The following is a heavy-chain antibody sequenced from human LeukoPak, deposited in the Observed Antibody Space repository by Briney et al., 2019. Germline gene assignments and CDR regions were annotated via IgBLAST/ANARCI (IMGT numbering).Heavy chain of an antibody. CDR2: ISYDGSNK. CDR3: AKEGIAAAGKIDY. J-gene: IGHJ4*02. V-gene: IGHV3-30*04. D-gene: IGHD6-13*01. Sequence: GSLRLSCAASGFTFSSYAMHWVRQAPGKGLEWVAVISYDGSNKYYADSVKGRFTISRDNSKNTLYLQMNSLRAVDTAVYYCAKEGIAAAGKIDYWGQGTLVTVSS. CDR1: GFTFSSYA.